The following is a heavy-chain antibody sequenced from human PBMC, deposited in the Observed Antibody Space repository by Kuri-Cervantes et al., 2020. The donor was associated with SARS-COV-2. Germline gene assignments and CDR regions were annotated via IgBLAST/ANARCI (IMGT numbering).Heavy chain of an antibody. Sequence: GGSLRLSCAASGFTFSSYAMSWVRQAPGKGLEWVSAISGSGGSTYYADSVKGRFTISRDNSKNTLYLQMDNLRAEDRAVYYCAKXLIAAAGXXXFYMDVWGTGTTVTVSS. J-gene: IGHJ6*03. D-gene: IGHD6-13*01. CDR2: ISGSGGST. V-gene: IGHV3-23*01. CDR3: AKXLIAAAGXXXFYMDV. CDR1: GFTFSSYA.